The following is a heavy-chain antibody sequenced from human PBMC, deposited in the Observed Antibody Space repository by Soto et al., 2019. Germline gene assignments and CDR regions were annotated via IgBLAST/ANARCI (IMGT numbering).Heavy chain of an antibody. V-gene: IGHV1-2*02. CDR3: ARDSIRRGVPYFFDF. Sequence: SVKVSCKASGYTFTDYFVHWVRLAPGQGLEWMGWVNPDTGVATFPQKFQGRVTVTRDASINTDYMELTHLTSEDTGIYYCARDSIRRGVPYFFDFWGRGTQVTVSS. D-gene: IGHD3-10*01. J-gene: IGHJ4*02. CDR2: VNPDTGVA. CDR1: GYTFTDYF.